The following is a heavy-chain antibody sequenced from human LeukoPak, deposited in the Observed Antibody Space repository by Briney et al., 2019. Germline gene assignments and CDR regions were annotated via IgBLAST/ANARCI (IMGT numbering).Heavy chain of an antibody. CDR2: INSDGSST. CDR3: ATSRTFDY. Sequence: GGSLRLSCAASGFTLSRHWMHWVRQSPGKGLVWVSGINSDGSSTTYADSVKGRFTISRDNAKNTVYLQMNSLRAEDTAVYHCATSRTFDYWGQGTLVTVSS. V-gene: IGHV3-74*01. CDR1: GFTLSRHW. J-gene: IGHJ4*02.